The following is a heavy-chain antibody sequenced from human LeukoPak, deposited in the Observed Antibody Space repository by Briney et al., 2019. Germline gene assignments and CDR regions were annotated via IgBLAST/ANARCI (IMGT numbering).Heavy chain of an antibody. V-gene: IGHV4-59*08. CDR2: IYYSGST. D-gene: IGHD3-22*01. CDR3: ARVPGGSGSYYSTTFDY. J-gene: IGHJ4*02. CDR1: GGSISSYY. Sequence: PSETLSLTCTVSGGSISSYYWSWIRQPPGKGLEWIGYIYYSGSTNYNPSLKSRVTISVDTSKNQFSLKLSSVTAADTAVYYCARVPGGSGSYYSTTFDYWGQGTLVIVSS.